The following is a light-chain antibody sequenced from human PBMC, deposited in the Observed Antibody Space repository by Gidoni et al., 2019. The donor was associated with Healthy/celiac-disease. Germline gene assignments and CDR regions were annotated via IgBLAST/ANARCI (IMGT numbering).Light chain of an antibody. CDR1: QSISSY. V-gene: IGKV1-39*01. J-gene: IGKJ3*01. CDR2: AAS. Sequence: DIQMTQSPSSLSASVGDRVTITCRASQSISSYLNWYQQKPGKAPKLLIYAASSLQSRVPSRFSGSGSGTDFTLTISSLQPEDFASYYCQQSYRTPFTFGPGTKVDIK. CDR3: QQSYRTPFT.